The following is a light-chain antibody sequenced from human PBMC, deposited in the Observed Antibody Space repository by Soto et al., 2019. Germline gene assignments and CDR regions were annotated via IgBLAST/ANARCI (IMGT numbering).Light chain of an antibody. V-gene: IGLV2-14*01. Sequence: QSVLTQPASVSGSPGQSITNSCTGTSSDVGGYNYVSWYQQHPGKAPKLMIYEVSNRPSRVSNRFSGSKSGNTASLTISGLQAEDEADYYCSSYTRSSTSYVFGTGTKLTVL. CDR3: SSYTRSSTSYV. CDR2: EVS. CDR1: SSDVGGYNY. J-gene: IGLJ1*01.